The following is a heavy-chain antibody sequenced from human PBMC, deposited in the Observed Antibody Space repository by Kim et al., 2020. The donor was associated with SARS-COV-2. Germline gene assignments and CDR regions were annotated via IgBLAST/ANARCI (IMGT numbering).Heavy chain of an antibody. V-gene: IGHV3-33*06. CDR3: AKMRWHAPDYYYYYGMDV. J-gene: IGHJ6*02. D-gene: IGHD2-15*01. Sequence: ARFTISRDNSTNTTYLQMNSLRAEDTAVYYCAKMRWHAPDYYYYYGMDVWGQGTTVTVSS.